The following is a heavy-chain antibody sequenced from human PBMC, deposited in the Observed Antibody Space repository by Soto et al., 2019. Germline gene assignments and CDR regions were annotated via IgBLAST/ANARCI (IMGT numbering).Heavy chain of an antibody. CDR1: GGCNLRDYR. CDR2: IIPKLGSA. V-gene: IGHV1-69*01. CDR3: ARGGEGYNFGAVY. J-gene: IGHJ4*02. Sequence: QVQLVQSGAEVKEPGASVKVSCKASGGCNLRDYRTTWVRRAPGQGLEWMGGIIPKLGSANYAQKFQGRVTITADESTNSVYMELRSLRSDDTAVYYCARGGEGYNFGAVYGGQGTPVTVSS. D-gene: IGHD5-12*01.